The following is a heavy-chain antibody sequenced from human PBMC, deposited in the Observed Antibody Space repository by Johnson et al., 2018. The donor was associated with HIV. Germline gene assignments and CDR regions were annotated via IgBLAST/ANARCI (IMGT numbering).Heavy chain of an antibody. V-gene: IGHV3-13*01. CDR3: AREVGSWYSSSSGAFDI. Sequence: VLLVESGGGLVQPGGSLRLSCAASGFTFSSYDMHWVRQATGKGLEWVSAIGTAGDTYYPGSVQGRFTISRENAKNSLYLQMNSLRAGDTAVYYCAREVGSWYSSSSGAFDIWGQGTMVTVSS. CDR1: GFTFSSYD. D-gene: IGHD6-6*01. J-gene: IGHJ3*02. CDR2: IGTAGDT.